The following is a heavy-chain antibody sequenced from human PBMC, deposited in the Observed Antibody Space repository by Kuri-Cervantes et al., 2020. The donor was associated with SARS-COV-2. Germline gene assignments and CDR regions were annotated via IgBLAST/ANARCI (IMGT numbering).Heavy chain of an antibody. V-gene: IGHV3-23*01. J-gene: IGHJ4*02. D-gene: IGHD1-7*01. CDR2: ISGSGGST. Sequence: LSLTCAASGFTFSSYAMSWVRQAPGKGLEWVSAISGSGGSTYYADSVKGRFTISRDKSKNTLYLQMNSLRAEDTAVYYCAKAYWNYNYFDYWGQGTLVTVSS. CDR3: AKAYWNYNYFDY. CDR1: GFTFSSYA.